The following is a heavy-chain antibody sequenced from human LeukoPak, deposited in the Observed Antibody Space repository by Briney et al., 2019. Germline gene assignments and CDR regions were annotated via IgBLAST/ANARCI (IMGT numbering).Heavy chain of an antibody. Sequence: GSLRLSCAASGFTCSSYAMSGVRQAPGRGLEGVSAISGSGGSTYYADSVKGRFTISRDNSKNTLYLQMNSLRAEDTAVYYCAKVGSSWTGYYYGMDVWGQGTTVTVS. D-gene: IGHD6-13*01. J-gene: IGHJ6*02. CDR2: ISGSGGST. V-gene: IGHV3-23*01. CDR1: GFTCSSYA. CDR3: AKVGSSWTGYYYGMDV.